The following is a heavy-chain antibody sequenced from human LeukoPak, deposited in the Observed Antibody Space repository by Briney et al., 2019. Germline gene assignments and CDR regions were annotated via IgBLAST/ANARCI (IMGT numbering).Heavy chain of an antibody. D-gene: IGHD4-11*01. V-gene: IGHV1-46*01. CDR2: IHPSGGST. CDR3: ARTQDYSIYWYFDL. Sequence: ASLKVSCKASGYTFTSYYMHWLRQAPAQGREWMGIIHPSGGSTNYAQEFQGRVTMTRDTSTSTVYMELNSLRSEDTAVYYCARTQDYSIYWYFDLWGPGTLVTVSS. J-gene: IGHJ2*01. CDR1: GYTFTSYY.